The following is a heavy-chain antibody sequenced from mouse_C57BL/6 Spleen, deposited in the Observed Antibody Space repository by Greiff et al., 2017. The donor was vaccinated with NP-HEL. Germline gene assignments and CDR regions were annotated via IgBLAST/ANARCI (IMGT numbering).Heavy chain of an antibody. CDR2: TDPANGNT. J-gene: IGHJ2*01. CDR1: GYNIKDIY. CDR3: RISTINA. Sequence: EVQLQQSGAELVKPAASLKLSCTASGYNIKDIYINWVKQRPEKGLERIRRTDPANGNTKYDPKFQGKATITADTSSNTAYLQLSSLTSEDTAVYYCRISTINAWGQGTTLTVSS. V-gene: IGHV14-3*02. D-gene: IGHD5-2*01.